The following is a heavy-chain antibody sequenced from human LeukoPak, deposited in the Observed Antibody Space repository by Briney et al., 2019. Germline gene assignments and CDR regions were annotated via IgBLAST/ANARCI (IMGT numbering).Heavy chain of an antibody. CDR2: ITPIFGTA. CDR1: GGTFSSYA. CDR3: ARITEHSSSWYDY. D-gene: IGHD6-13*01. J-gene: IGHJ4*02. Sequence: SVTVSCMASGGTFSSYAISWVRQAPGQGLEWMGGITPIFGTANYAQKFQGRVTITADESTSTAYMELSSLRSEDTAVYYCARITEHSSSWYDYWGQGTLVTVSS. V-gene: IGHV1-69*13.